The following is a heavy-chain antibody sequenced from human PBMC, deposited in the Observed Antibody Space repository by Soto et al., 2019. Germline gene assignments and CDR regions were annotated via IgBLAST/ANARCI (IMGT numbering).Heavy chain of an antibody. Sequence: SETLSLTCTVSGGSISSYYWSWIRQPPGKGLEWIGYIYYSGSTNYNPSLKSRVTISVDTSKNQFSLKLRSVTAADTAVYYCATMEATVVTPKAFDIWGQGTMVTVSS. V-gene: IGHV4-59*08. J-gene: IGHJ3*02. CDR1: GGSISSYY. CDR3: ATMEATVVTPKAFDI. CDR2: IYYSGST. D-gene: IGHD4-17*01.